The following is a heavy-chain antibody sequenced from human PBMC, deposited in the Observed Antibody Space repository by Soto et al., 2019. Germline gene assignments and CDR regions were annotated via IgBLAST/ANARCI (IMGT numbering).Heavy chain of an antibody. CDR2: INAGNGNT. J-gene: IGHJ4*02. Sequence: QVQLVQSGAEEKKPGASVKVSCKASGYTFTSYAMHWVRQAPGQRLEWMGWINAGNGNTKYSQKFQGRVTITRDTSARTADMELRGLRSGDTAVYYCARAVAVAADFDYWGQGTLVTVSS. D-gene: IGHD6-19*01. CDR3: ARAVAVAADFDY. CDR1: GYTFTSYA. V-gene: IGHV1-3*05.